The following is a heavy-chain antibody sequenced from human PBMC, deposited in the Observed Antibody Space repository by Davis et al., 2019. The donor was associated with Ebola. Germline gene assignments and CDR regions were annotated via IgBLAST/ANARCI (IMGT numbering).Heavy chain of an antibody. CDR2: IYPGDSDT. CDR1: GYSFNNYW. D-gene: IGHD3-10*01. V-gene: IGHV5-51*01. CDR3: ARRGGYYGSGSYYYYYGMDV. Sequence: GESLKISCKGSGYSFNNYWIGWVRQKSGGGLEWMGIIYPGDSDTRYGPSFQGQVTISADKSISTAYLQWSSLKASDTAMYYCARRGGYYGSGSYYYYYGMDVWGKGTTVTVSS. J-gene: IGHJ6*04.